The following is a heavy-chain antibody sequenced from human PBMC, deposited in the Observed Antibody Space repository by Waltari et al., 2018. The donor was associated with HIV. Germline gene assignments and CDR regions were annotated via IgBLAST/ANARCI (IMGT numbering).Heavy chain of an antibody. J-gene: IGHJ5*02. CDR3: ARAVLRYFANWFDP. CDR2: LYHIGDT. Sequence: QVQLQASAPGLVKPSETLALTCAVSGSHITTGYCWGWIRQPPGKELDWIGSLYHIGDTYYNPSLQSRSSISLYTAKNYLTLKLSYVTGADTAVYFCARAVLRYFANWFDPWGQGTLVTVS. D-gene: IGHD3-9*01. CDR1: GSHITTGYC. V-gene: IGHV4-38-2*01.